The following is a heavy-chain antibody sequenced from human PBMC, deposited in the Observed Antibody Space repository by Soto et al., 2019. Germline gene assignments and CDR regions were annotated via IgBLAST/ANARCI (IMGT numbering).Heavy chain of an antibody. CDR2: ISSSSSYI. D-gene: IGHD3-16*01. CDR1: GFTFSSYS. CDR3: ARDIGGDQASACSLWEASDALYF. V-gene: IGHV3-21*01. Sequence: LRLSCAASGFTFSSYSMNWVRQAPGKGLEWVSSISSSSSYIYYADSVKGRFTISRDNAKNSLYLQMNSLRAEDTAVYYCARDIGGDQASACSLWEASDALYFWGQGTMVTGSS. J-gene: IGHJ3*01.